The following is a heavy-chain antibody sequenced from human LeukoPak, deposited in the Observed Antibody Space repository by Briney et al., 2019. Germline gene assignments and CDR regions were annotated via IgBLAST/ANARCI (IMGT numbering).Heavy chain of an antibody. V-gene: IGHV3-53*04. CDR1: GFTVSTEY. CDR3: ARALYYFDY. Sequence: PGGSLRLSCAVSGFTVSTEYMGWVRQAPGKGLEWVSLINSGDSTSYADSVKGRFTISRHNSKSTLYLQMNSLRAEDTAVYYCARALYYFDYWGQGTLVTVSS. J-gene: IGHJ4*02. CDR2: INSGDST.